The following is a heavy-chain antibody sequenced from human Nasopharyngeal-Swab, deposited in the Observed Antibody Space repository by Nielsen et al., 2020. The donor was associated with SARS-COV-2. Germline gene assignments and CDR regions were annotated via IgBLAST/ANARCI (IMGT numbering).Heavy chain of an antibody. J-gene: IGHJ3*01. V-gene: IGHV4-39*01. D-gene: IGHD3-10*01. CDR2: IYYSGST. CDR3: ARGDPHSWLWELLYHPLDVLDF. CDR1: GGSVSSSGQY. Sequence: CTVSGGSVSSSGQYWAWIRQTPGKGLEWIGTIYYSGSTYYSPSLRSRITISVDTSRNQVSLNLASVSAADTAVYYCARGDPHSWLWELLYHPLDVLDFWGRGTLVIVSS.